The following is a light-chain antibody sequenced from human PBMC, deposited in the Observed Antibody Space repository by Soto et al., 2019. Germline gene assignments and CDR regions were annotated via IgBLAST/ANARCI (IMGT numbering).Light chain of an antibody. J-gene: IGKJ1*01. Sequence: EMVLTPSPGTLSLYPGERPTLAWSASQSVSSSYLAWYQQKPGQAPRLLIYGASSRATGIPDRFSGSGSGTDFTLTISGLQPEDFAVYYCQQYGTSPGTFGQGTKVDIK. CDR3: QQYGTSPGT. CDR2: GAS. V-gene: IGKV3-20*01. CDR1: QSVSSSY.